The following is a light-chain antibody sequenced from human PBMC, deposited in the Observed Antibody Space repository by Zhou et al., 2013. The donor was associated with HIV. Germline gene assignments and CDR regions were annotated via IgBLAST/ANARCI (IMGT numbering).Light chain of an antibody. J-gene: IGKJ2*01. CDR3: QQYNNWPPYT. V-gene: IGKV1-5*03. CDR2: KAS. CDR1: QSIGTS. Sequence: DIQMTQSPSTLSASVGDRVTITCRASQSIGTSLAWYQQKSGKAPKLLIYKASSLESGVPSRFSGSGSGTEFTLTISSLQPDDFAVYYCQQYNNWPPYTFGQGTKLEIK.